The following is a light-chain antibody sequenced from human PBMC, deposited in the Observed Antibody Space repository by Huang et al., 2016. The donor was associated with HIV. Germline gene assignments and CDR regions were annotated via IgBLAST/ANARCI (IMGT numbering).Light chain of an antibody. CDR1: QRVSIN. V-gene: IGKV3-15*01. CDR3: QQYDDWPPYT. Sequence: EVVMTQSPATLSVSPGERATLSCRASQRVSINVAWYQQKPGQAPRLLIYGASTRATGIPARFSDSGSGTEFTLTISGLQSEDYAVYFCQQYDDWPPYTFGQGTKLEIK. CDR2: GAS. J-gene: IGKJ2*01.